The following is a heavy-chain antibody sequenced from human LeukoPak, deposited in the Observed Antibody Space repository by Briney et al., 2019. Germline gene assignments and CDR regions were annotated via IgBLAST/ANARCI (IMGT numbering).Heavy chain of an antibody. CDR3: AKETPYSSSWCYFDY. CDR2: ISGSGGST. D-gene: IGHD6-13*01. J-gene: IGHJ4*02. CDR1: GFTFSSYA. V-gene: IGHV3-23*01. Sequence: PGGSLRLSCAASGFTFSSYAMSWVRQAPGKGQEWVSAISGSGGSTYYADSVKGRFTISRDNSKNTLYLQMNSLRAEDTAVYHCAKETPYSSSWCYFDYWGQGTLVTVSS.